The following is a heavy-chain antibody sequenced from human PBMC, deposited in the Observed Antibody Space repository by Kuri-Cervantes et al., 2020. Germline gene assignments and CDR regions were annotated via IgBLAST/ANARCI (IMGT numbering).Heavy chain of an antibody. CDR2: ISYDGSNK. Sequence: GESLKISCAASGFTFGNAWMSWVRQAPGKGLEWVAVISYDGSNKYYADSVKGRFTISRDNSKNTLYLQMSSLRAEDTAVYYCARDGGYWGQGTLVTVSS. CDR1: GFTFGNAW. J-gene: IGHJ4*02. D-gene: IGHD3-10*01. CDR3: ARDGGY. V-gene: IGHV3-30-3*01.